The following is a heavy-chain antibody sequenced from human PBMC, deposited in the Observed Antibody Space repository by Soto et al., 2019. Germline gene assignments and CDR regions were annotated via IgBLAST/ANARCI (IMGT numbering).Heavy chain of an antibody. CDR2: IIPILGIA. D-gene: IGHD6-13*01. V-gene: IGHV1-69*08. CDR1: GGTFSSYT. CDR3: ARDLVHRSSCDY. J-gene: IGHJ4*02. Sequence: QVQLVQSGAEVKKPGSSVKVSCKASGGTFSSYTISWVRQAPGQGLEWMGRIIPILGIANYAQKFQGRVTITADKSTSTAYMELSSLRSEDTAVYYCARDLVHRSSCDYWGQGTLVTVSS.